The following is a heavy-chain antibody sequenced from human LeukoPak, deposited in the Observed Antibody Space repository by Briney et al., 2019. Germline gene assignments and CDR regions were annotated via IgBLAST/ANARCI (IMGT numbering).Heavy chain of an antibody. J-gene: IGHJ4*02. CDR1: GGTFSSYA. CDR3: ATDNIVATRNY. D-gene: IGHD5-12*01. Sequence: SVKVSCKASGGTFSSYAISWVRQAPGQGLEWMGGIIPIFGTANYAQKFQGRVTMTEDTSTDTAYMELSSLRSEDTAVYYCATDNIVATRNYWGQGTLVTVSS. CDR2: IIPIFGTA. V-gene: IGHV1-69*06.